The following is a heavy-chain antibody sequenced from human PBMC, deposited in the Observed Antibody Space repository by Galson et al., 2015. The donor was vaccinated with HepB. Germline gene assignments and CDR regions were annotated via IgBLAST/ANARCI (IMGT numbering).Heavy chain of an antibody. V-gene: IGHV3-30*18. D-gene: IGHD6-19*01. CDR2: VSYDGSNK. J-gene: IGHJ4*02. CDR3: AKDALRISSGSTFYN. Sequence: LRLSCAASGFIFSTFDMHWVRQAPGKGLEWVALVSYDGSNKSYADSVKGRFTVSRDNSNNMLHLQMNSLRAEDTAQYYCAKDALRISSGSTFYNWGQGTLVTVSA. CDR1: GFIFSTFD.